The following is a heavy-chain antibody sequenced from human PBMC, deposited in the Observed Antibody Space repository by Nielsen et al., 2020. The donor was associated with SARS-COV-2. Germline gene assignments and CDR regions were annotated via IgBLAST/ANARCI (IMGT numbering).Heavy chain of an antibody. J-gene: IGHJ4*02. D-gene: IGHD3-22*01. CDR2: ISAYNGNT. V-gene: IGHV1-18*04. CDR1: GYTFTSYG. CDR3: ARFMYYYDSSGYEDDY. Sequence: ASVKVSCRASGYTFTSYGISWVRQAPGQGLEWMGWISAYNGNTNYAQKLQGRVTMTTDTSTSTACMELRSLRSDDTAVYYCARFMYYYDSSGYEDDYWGQGTLVTVSS.